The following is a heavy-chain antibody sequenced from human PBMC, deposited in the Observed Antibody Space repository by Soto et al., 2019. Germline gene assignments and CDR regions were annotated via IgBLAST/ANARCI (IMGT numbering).Heavy chain of an antibody. CDR2: INHSGST. CDR1: VGSFSGYY. CDR3: ARGRYFDWLLYYWFEP. J-gene: IGHJ5*02. Sequence: SETLSLTCAFYVGSFSGYYWSCIRHPPGKGLEWIGEINHSGSTNYNPSLKSRVTISVDTSKNQFSLKLSSVTAADTAVYYCARGRYFDWLLYYWFEPWGQGTLVIVSS. V-gene: IGHV4-34*01. D-gene: IGHD3-9*01.